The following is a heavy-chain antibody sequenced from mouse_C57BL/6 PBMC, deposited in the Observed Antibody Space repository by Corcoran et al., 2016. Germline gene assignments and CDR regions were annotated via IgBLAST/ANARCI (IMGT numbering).Heavy chain of an antibody. D-gene: IGHD1-1*01. CDR2: ISYDGSN. CDR1: GYSITSGYY. V-gene: IGHV3-6*01. J-gene: IGHJ2*01. CDR3: ARHYGSSYKDYFDY. Sequence: DVQLQESGPGLVKPSQSLSLTCSVTGYSITSGYYWNWIRQFPGNKLEWMGYISYDGSNNYNPSLKNRISITRDTSKNQFFLKLNSVTTEDTATYYCARHYGSSYKDYFDYWGQGTTLTVSS.